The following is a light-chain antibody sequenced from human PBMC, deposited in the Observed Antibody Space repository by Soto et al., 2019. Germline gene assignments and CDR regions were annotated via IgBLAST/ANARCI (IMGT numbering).Light chain of an antibody. J-gene: IGLJ1*01. CDR3: AAWDDSLNGSYV. CDR2: SNN. Sequence: QSVLTQPPSTSGTPGQRVTISCSGSRSNIGSNTVTWCQQLPGTAPRLLIYSNNQRPSGVPDRFSGSKSGTSASLAISGLQSEDEADYYCAAWDDSLNGSYVFGTGTKVTV. V-gene: IGLV1-44*01. CDR1: RSNIGSNT.